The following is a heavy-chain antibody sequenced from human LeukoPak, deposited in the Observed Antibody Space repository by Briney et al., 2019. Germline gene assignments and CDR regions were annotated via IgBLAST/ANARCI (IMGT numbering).Heavy chain of an antibody. D-gene: IGHD6-13*01. Sequence: GGSLRLSCAASGFTFSKYAMTWVRQAPGKGLECVSAIDGSGSETYSADPVKGRFTISRDDSKNTLYLHMNSLRAEDTAIYYCAKGTVGTYYFYYMDVWGKGTTVTVSS. CDR3: AKGTVGTYYFYYMDV. V-gene: IGHV3-23*01. J-gene: IGHJ6*03. CDR1: GFTFSKYA. CDR2: IDGSGSET.